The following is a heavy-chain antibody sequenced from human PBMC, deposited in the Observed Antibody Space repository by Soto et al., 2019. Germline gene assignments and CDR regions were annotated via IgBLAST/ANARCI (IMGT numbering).Heavy chain of an antibody. V-gene: IGHV3-23*01. CDR1: GFTLSSYA. Sequence: EVQLLESGGDLVQPGGSLRLSCAASGFTLSSYAMTWVRQAPGTGLEWVSSISGSGGTTYYGDSVKGRFTVSRDNYKNTLYLQMDSLRAEDTAVYFCARGSAFRVAVTGTDWFDPWGQGTLVTVSS. CDR2: ISGSGGTT. J-gene: IGHJ5*02. CDR3: ARGSAFRVAVTGTDWFDP. D-gene: IGHD6-19*01.